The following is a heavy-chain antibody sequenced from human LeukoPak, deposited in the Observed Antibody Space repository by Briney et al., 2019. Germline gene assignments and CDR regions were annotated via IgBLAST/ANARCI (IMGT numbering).Heavy chain of an antibody. Sequence: TSETLSLTCTVSGVSISSSRYYWGWIRQPPGKGLEWIGNIFYSGSTYYNPSLKSRVTISVDTSKNQFSLKLGSVTAADTALYYCARHGRSYGSYYYYYMDVWGKGTTVTVSS. V-gene: IGHV4-39*01. D-gene: IGHD5-18*01. J-gene: IGHJ6*03. CDR3: ARHGRSYGSYYYYYMDV. CDR2: IFYSGST. CDR1: GVSISSSRYY.